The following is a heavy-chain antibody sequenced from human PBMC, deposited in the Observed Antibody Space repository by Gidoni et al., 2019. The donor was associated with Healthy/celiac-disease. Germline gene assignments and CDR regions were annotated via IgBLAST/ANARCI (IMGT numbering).Heavy chain of an antibody. CDR1: GFTFSSYE. Sequence: EVQLVESGGGLVQPGGSLRLSCAASGFTFSSYEMHWVRQAPGKGLEWVSYSSSSGSTIYDADSVKGRFTISRDNAKNSLYLQMNSLRAEDTAVYYCARDYDRIVVITSYYYGMDVWGQGTTVTVSS. CDR2: SSSSGSTI. J-gene: IGHJ6*02. CDR3: ARDYDRIVVITSYYYGMDV. V-gene: IGHV3-48*03. D-gene: IGHD3-22*01.